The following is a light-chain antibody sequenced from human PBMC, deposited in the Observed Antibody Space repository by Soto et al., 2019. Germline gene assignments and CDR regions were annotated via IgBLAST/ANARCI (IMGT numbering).Light chain of an antibody. V-gene: IGKV3-15*01. CDR2: GAS. CDR1: QSVSSN. J-gene: IGKJ1*01. Sequence: PGERATLSCRASQSVSSNLAWYQQKPGQSPRLLIYGASTRATGVPARFSGSGSGTEFALTISRLEPEDIAVYYCQQYGISPRTFGQGIKVDIK. CDR3: QQYGISPRT.